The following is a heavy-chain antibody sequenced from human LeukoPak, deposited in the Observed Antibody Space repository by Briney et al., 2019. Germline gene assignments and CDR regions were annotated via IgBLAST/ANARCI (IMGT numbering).Heavy chain of an antibody. Sequence: ASVKVSCKASGYTFTSYGISWVRQAPGQGLEWMGWISAYNGNTNYAQKLQGRVTMTTDTSTSTAYMELRSLRSDDTAVYYCARDRSIAASLLFPAHWGQGTLVTVSS. CDR2: ISAYNGNT. CDR1: GYTFTSYG. D-gene: IGHD6-6*01. J-gene: IGHJ4*02. CDR3: ARDRSIAASLLFPAH. V-gene: IGHV1-18*01.